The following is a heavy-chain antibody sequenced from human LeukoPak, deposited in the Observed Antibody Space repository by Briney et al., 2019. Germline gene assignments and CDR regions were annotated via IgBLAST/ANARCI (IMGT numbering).Heavy chain of an antibody. Sequence: PGGSLRLSCAASGFTFSSYAMSWVRQAPGEGLEWVSAISGSGGSTYYADSVKGRSTISRDNSKNTLHLQMNSLRAEDTAVYYCAKAPFGVVIYFDYWGQGTLVTVSS. V-gene: IGHV3-23*01. CDR2: ISGSGGST. CDR1: GFTFSSYA. D-gene: IGHD3-3*01. CDR3: AKAPFGVVIYFDY. J-gene: IGHJ4*02.